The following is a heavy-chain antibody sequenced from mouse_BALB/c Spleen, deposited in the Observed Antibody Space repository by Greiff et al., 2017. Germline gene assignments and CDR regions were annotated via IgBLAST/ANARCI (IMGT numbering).Heavy chain of an antibody. CDR2: ISSGGSYT. V-gene: IGHV5-9-4*01. CDR1: GFTFSSYA. Sequence: EVHLVESGGGLVKPGGSLKLSCAASGFTFSSYAMSWVRQSPEKRLEWVAEISSGGSYTYYPDTVTGRFTISRDNAKNTLYLEMSILRSEDTAMYYCASYYGNYAFAYWGQGTLVTVSA. CDR3: ASYYGNYAFAY. J-gene: IGHJ3*01. D-gene: IGHD2-1*01.